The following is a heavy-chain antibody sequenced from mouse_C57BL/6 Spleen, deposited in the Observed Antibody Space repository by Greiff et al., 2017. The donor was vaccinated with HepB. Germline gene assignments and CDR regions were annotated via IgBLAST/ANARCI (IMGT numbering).Heavy chain of an antibody. D-gene: IGHD1-3*01. CDR2: INPNNGGT. Sequence: VQLQQSGPELVKPGASVKIPCKASGYTFTDYNMDWVKQSHGKSLEWIGDINPNNGGTIYNQKFKGKATLTVDKSSSTAYMELRSLTSEDTAVYYCARKWERGGLAMDYWGQGTSVTVSS. V-gene: IGHV1-18*01. J-gene: IGHJ4*01. CDR3: ARKWERGGLAMDY. CDR1: GYTFTDYN.